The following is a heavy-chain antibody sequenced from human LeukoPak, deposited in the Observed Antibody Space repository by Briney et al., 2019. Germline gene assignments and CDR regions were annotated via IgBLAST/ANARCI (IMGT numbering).Heavy chain of an antibody. CDR2: INPSGGGT. J-gene: IGHJ4*02. D-gene: IGHD6-13*01. V-gene: IGHV1-46*01. Sequence: ASVKVSCKASGYTFTNYCMHWVRQTPGHGLEWMGTINPSGGGTNYAQRFQGRVTMTRDTSTSTVYMDLSSLRSEDTAVYYCARPNSSNWYYFDYWGQGTLVTVSS. CDR1: GYTFTNYC. CDR3: ARPNSSNWYYFDY.